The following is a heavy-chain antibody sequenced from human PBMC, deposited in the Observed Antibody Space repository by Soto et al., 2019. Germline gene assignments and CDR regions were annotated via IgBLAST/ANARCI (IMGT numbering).Heavy chain of an antibody. J-gene: IGHJ3*02. CDR3: ARPGTYYYDSSGPGRDDAFDI. V-gene: IGHV1-69*13. D-gene: IGHD3-22*01. CDR2: IIPIFGTA. CDR1: GGTFSSYA. Sequence: SVKVSCKASGGTFSSYAISWVRQAPGQGLEWMGGIIPIFGTANYAQKFQGRVTITADESTSTAYMGLSSLRSEDTAVYYCARPGTYYYDSSGPGRDDAFDIWGQGTMVTVSS.